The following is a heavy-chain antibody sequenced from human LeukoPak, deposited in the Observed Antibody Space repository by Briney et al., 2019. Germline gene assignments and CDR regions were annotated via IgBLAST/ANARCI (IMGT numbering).Heavy chain of an antibody. CDR3: ARSPGAIVVVPAAGVYFDY. D-gene: IGHD2-2*01. J-gene: IGHJ4*02. CDR1: GYSFTSYY. Sequence: ESLKISCNGSGYSFTSYYIGWVRQMPGKGLEWMGIIDPGDSDTRYSPSFQGQVTISADKSISTAYLQWSSLKASDTAMYYCARSPGAIVVVPAAGVYFDYWGQGTLVTVSS. CDR2: IDPGDSDT. V-gene: IGHV5-51*01.